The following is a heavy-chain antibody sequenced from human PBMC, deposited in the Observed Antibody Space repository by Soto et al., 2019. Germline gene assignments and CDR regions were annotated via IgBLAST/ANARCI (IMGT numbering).Heavy chain of an antibody. CDR2: IYYSGST. D-gene: IGHD6-13*01. CDR1: GGSISSGDYY. J-gene: IGHJ6*02. CDR3: AYSSSWYYYYGMDV. Sequence: PSDTLSLTCTLSGGSISSGDYYWRWIRQPPGKGLECIGYIYYSGSTYYNPSLESRVTISVDTSKNMFSLQLSSETAADTAVYYCAYSSSWYYYYGMDVWGQVNTVTVSS. V-gene: IGHV4-30-4*02.